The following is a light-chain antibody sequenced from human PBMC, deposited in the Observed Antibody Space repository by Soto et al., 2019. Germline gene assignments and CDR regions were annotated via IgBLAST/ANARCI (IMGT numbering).Light chain of an antibody. CDR1: QSISSY. CDR2: AAS. V-gene: IGKV1-39*01. Sequence: DIQMTQSPSSLSASVRDRVTITCRASQSISSYLNWYQQKPGKAPKLLIYAASSLQSGVPSRFSGSGSGTDFTLTISSLQPEDFATYYCQQSYSTLWTFGQGTKVDIK. CDR3: QQSYSTLWT. J-gene: IGKJ1*01.